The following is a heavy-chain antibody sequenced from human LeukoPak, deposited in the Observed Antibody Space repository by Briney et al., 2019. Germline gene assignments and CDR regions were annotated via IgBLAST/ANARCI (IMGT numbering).Heavy chain of an antibody. CDR2: ISGSGRTT. CDR3: AKDTNWNYDWFDP. V-gene: IGHV3-23*01. Sequence: PGGSLRLSCAASGFSFSGYWMSWVRQAPGKGLEWVSAISGSGRTTYYADSVKGRFTISRDNSKSTLYLQMKSLRAEDTAVYYCAKDTNWNYDWFDPWGQGTLVTVSS. CDR1: GFSFSGYW. D-gene: IGHD1-7*01. J-gene: IGHJ5*02.